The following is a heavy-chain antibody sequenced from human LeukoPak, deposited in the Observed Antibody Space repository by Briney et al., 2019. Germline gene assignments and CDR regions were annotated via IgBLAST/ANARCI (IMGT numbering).Heavy chain of an antibody. CDR3: ARAGNCGGDCYSGDAFDI. CDR2: ISSRGTYI. Sequence: GGSLRLSCAASGFTFSSYSMNWVRQAPGKGLEWVSSISSRGTYIYYADSVKGRFTISRNSAKNSLYLQMNSLRAEDTAVYFCARAGNCGGDCYSGDAFDIWGQGTMVTVSS. CDR1: GFTFSSYS. D-gene: IGHD2-21*02. J-gene: IGHJ3*02. V-gene: IGHV3-21*01.